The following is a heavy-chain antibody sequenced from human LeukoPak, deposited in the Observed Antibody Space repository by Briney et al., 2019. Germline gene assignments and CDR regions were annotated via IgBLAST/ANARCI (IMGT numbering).Heavy chain of an antibody. CDR3: ATLFHTTRSGRGGNENTGNGGPEEGYDFWSDVDY. D-gene: IGHD3-3*01. Sequence: ASVKVSCKVSGYTLTELSMHWVRQAPGKGLEWMGGFDPEDGETIYAQKFQGRVTMTEDTSTDTAYMELSSLRSEDTAVYYCATLFHTTRSGRGGNENTGNGGPEEGYDFWSDVDYWGQGTLVTVSS. J-gene: IGHJ4*02. CDR1: GYTLTELS. V-gene: IGHV1-24*01. CDR2: FDPEDGET.